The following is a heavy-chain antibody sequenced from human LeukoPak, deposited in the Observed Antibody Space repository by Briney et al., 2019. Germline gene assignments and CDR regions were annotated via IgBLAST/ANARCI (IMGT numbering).Heavy chain of an antibody. J-gene: IGHJ4*02. CDR3: ARAPKSGSYFAY. D-gene: IGHD1-26*01. CDR1: GYTFTTYG. V-gene: IGHV1-18*01. Sequence: ASVKVSCKASGYTFTTYGISWVRQARGQGLEWMGWISAYNGNTNYAQRVQGRVTMTTDRSTSTAYMELRSLRSDDTAIYYCARAPKSGSYFAYWGQGTLVTVSS. CDR2: ISAYNGNT.